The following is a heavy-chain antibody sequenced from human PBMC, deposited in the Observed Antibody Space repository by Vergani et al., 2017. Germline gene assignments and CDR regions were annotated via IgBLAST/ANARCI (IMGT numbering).Heavy chain of an antibody. CDR3: ARRMSAAVHSLDY. CDR1: GFTFSSYG. D-gene: IGHD6-25*01. J-gene: IGHJ4*02. Sequence: EVLLVESGGGFVQPGGSLRLSCAASGFTFSSYGINWVRQAPGRGLEWISYIAGSSSPIYYADSVKGRFPISRDNAMNSLYLQMNSLRAEDTAVYYCARRMSAAVHSLDYWGQGTLVTVSS. CDR2: IAGSSSPI. V-gene: IGHV3-48*01.